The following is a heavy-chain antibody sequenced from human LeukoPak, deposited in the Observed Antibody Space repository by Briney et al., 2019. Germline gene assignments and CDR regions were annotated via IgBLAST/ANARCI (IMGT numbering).Heavy chain of an antibody. CDR1: GYSFTSYW. Sequence: GESLKISCKGSGYSFTSYWIGWVRQMPGKGLEWMGIIYPGDSDTRYSPSFQGQVTISADKSISTAYLQWSTLKASDTAMYYCARVVEMATVYFDYWGQGTLVTVSS. V-gene: IGHV5-51*01. CDR2: IYPGDSDT. J-gene: IGHJ4*02. D-gene: IGHD5-24*01. CDR3: ARVVEMATVYFDY.